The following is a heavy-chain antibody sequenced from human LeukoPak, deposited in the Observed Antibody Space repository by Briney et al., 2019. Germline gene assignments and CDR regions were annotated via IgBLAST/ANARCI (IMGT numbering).Heavy chain of an antibody. Sequence: GGSLRLSCAASGFGVSVNYMSWVRQAPGKGLEWVSVLYASGTTKYAESVKGRFTISRDNSKNTLYLQMNSLRAEDTAVYYCVSGTTVTNFAYWGQGTLVTVSS. J-gene: IGHJ4*02. D-gene: IGHD4-17*01. V-gene: IGHV3-66*01. CDR3: VSGTTVTNFAY. CDR1: GFGVSVNY. CDR2: LYASGTT.